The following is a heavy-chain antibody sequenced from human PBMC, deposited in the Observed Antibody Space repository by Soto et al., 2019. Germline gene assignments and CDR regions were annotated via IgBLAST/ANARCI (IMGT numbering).Heavy chain of an antibody. V-gene: IGHV1-2*02. CDR3: ARDFRTYYDFWSGYYETDY. J-gene: IGHJ4*02. D-gene: IGHD3-3*01. CDR2: INPNSGGT. Sequence: ASVKVSCKASGFTFSAYYIYWVRQAPGQGLEWIGWINPNSGGTNNAQKFQGRVTMTRDTSTSTVYMELSALIPDDTAVYYCARDFRTYYDFWSGYYETDYWGQGTLVTVSS. CDR1: GFTFSAYY.